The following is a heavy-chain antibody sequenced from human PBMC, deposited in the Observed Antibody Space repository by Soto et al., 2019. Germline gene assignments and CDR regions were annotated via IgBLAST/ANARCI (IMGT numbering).Heavy chain of an antibody. CDR2: IIPIFGTA. CDR3: ASNKQGMVTLTDAFDI. Sequence: QVQLVQSGAEVKKPGSSVKVSCKASGGTFSSYAISWVRQAPGQGLEWMGGIIPIFGTANYAQKFQCRVTITADESTSTAYMELSSLRSEDTAVYYCASNKQGMVTLTDAFDIWGQGTMVTVSS. CDR1: GGTFSSYA. J-gene: IGHJ3*02. D-gene: IGHD3-10*01. V-gene: IGHV1-69*01.